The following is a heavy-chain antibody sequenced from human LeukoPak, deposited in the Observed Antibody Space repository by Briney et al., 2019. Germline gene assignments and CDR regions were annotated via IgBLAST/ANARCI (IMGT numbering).Heavy chain of an antibody. D-gene: IGHD3-22*01. CDR3: ASFRYYDSSGYYLVGVDFAY. Sequence: ASVKVSYKASGGTFSSYAISWVRQAPGQGLEWMGRIIPILGIANYAQKFQGRVTITADKSTSTAYMELSSLRSEDTAVYYCASFRYYDSSGYYLVGVDFAYWGQGTLVTVSS. CDR2: IIPILGIA. J-gene: IGHJ4*02. CDR1: GGTFSSYA. V-gene: IGHV1-69*04.